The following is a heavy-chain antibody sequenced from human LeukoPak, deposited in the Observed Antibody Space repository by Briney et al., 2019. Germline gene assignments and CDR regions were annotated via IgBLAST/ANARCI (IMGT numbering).Heavy chain of an antibody. J-gene: IGHJ6*03. CDR1: GYTFTGYY. Sequence: GASVKVSCKASGYTFTGYYMHWVRQAPGQGLEWMGIINPSGGSTSYAQKFQGRVTMTRDTSTSTVYMELSSLRSEDTAVYYCARAHGLYNYYYYMDVWGKGTTVTISS. CDR3: ARAHGLYNYYYYMDV. D-gene: IGHD3-22*01. V-gene: IGHV1-46*01. CDR2: INPSGGST.